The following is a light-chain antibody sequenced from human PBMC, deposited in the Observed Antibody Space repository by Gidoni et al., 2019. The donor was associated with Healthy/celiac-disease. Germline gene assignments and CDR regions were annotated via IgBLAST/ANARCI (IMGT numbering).Light chain of an antibody. J-gene: IGKJ3*01. CDR2: DAS. CDR1: QSVSSY. CDR3: QQRSNWFT. V-gene: IGKV3-11*01. Sequence: IVLTQSPATLSLSPGERATLSCRASQSVSSYLAWYQQKPGQAPRLLIYDASNRATGIPARFSGSGSGTDFTLTSSSIEPEDCAVYYCQQRSNWFTFGPGTKVDIK.